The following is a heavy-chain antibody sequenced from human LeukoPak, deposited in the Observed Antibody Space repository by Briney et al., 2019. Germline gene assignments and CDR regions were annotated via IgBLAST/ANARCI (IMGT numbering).Heavy chain of an antibody. Sequence: GGSLRLSCAASGFTFSSYAMSWVRQAPGKGLEWVSSISSSSSYIYYADSVKGRFTISRDNSKNTLYLQMNSLRAEDTAVYYCARDSGSYYVFDYYYYMDVWGKGTTVTVSS. CDR1: GFTFSSYA. J-gene: IGHJ6*03. CDR3: ARDSGSYYVFDYYYYMDV. V-gene: IGHV3-21*01. CDR2: ISSSSSYI. D-gene: IGHD1-26*01.